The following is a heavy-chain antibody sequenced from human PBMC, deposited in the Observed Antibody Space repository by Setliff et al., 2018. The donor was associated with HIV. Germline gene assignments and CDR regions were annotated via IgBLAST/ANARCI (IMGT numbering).Heavy chain of an antibody. V-gene: IGHV4-34*01. J-gene: IGHJ4*02. CDR2: IQHSGRI. CDR1: GGSFSGYC. D-gene: IGHD2-15*01. Sequence: SETLSLTCAVYGGSFSGYCWSWIRQPPGKGLEWIGEIQHSGRINYNPSLRSRVTTSVDTSKNQFSLRLRSVTAADTAVYYCARVALLNDHILTAPEYVDIWGQGTQVTVSS. CDR3: ARVALLNDHILTAPEYVDI.